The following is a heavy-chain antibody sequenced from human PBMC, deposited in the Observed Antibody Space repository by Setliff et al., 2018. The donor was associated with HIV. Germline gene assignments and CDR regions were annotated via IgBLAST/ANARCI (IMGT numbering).Heavy chain of an antibody. CDR1: GFTFSIYA. CDR3: ARDPFLAQGFWSGYYSDY. Sequence: GSLRLSCAASGFTFSIYAMHWVRQAPGKGLEWVAVISYDGTDKYYADSVKGRFTISRDNSKNTLYLQMNSLRVEDTAVYYCARDPFLAQGFWSGYYSDYWGQGTLVTVS. D-gene: IGHD3-3*01. CDR2: ISYDGTDK. J-gene: IGHJ4*02. V-gene: IGHV3-30*04.